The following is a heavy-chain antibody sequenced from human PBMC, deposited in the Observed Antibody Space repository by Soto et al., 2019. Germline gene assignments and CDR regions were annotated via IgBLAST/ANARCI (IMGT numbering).Heavy chain of an antibody. J-gene: IGHJ4*02. Sequence: GESLKISCQGSGYSFTTHWITWVRQTPGKGLEWMGRIDPSNSYINYSPSFQGQVTISADKSISTAYLQWSSLKASDTAMYYCARKEYSYGYLWYFDYWGQGTLVTVSS. CDR2: IDPSNSYI. D-gene: IGHD5-18*01. CDR3: ARKEYSYGYLWYFDY. CDR1: GYSFTTHW. V-gene: IGHV5-10-1*04.